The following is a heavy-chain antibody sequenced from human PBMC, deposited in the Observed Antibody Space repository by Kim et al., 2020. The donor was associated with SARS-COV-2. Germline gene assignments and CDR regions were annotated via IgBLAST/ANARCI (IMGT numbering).Heavy chain of an antibody. J-gene: IGHJ6*02. D-gene: IGHD4-17*01. CDR2: IYYSGST. V-gene: IGHV4-39*01. CDR3: ARQWSVTHWGYYGMDV. CDR1: GGSISSSSYY. Sequence: SETLSLTCTVSGGSISSSSYYWGWIRQPPGKGLEWIGSIYYSGSTYYNPSLKSRVTISVDTSKNQFSLKLSSVTAADTAVYYCARQWSVTHWGYYGMDVWGQGTTVTVSS.